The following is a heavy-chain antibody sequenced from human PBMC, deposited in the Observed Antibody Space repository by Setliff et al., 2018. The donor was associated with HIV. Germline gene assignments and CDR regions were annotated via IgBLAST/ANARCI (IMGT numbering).Heavy chain of an antibody. V-gene: IGHV3-21*01. Sequence: GESLKISCAASGFIFSSYSMNWVRQVPGKGLQWVSSINSESKYKVYADSVKGRFTISRDNGKNSLFLQMNRLRAEDTAVYYCATLNFDDSRGYSYYWGQGILVTVSS. D-gene: IGHD3-22*01. J-gene: IGHJ4*01. CDR1: GFIFSSYS. CDR3: ATLNFDDSRGYSYY. CDR2: INSESKYK.